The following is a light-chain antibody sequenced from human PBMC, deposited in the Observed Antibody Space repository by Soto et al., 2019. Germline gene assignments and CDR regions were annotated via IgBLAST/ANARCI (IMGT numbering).Light chain of an antibody. Sequence: IVLTQYPCSLSLSTGERATLSCRVSQGLSSHFLAWYQEKPGQAPRLLIYGASSRATGIPDWFSGSGSGTDFTLTISRLEPEDFAVYYCRQYGRSLGFAFSGGTKVDIK. CDR1: QGLSSHF. J-gene: IGKJ4*01. CDR2: GAS. CDR3: RQYGRSLGFA. V-gene: IGKV3-20*01.